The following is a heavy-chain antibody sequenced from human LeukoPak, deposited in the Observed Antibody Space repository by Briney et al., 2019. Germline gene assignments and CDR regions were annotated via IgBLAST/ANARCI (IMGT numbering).Heavy chain of an antibody. Sequence: GGSLRLSCAASGFTFSSYSMNWVRQAPGKGLVWVSVIFAGDRTYYPDSVKGRFIISRDNSKNTLYLQMNSLRAEDTALYYCARVVGATTWGYYYYMDVWGKGTTVTVSS. CDR2: IFAGDRT. CDR1: GFTFSSYS. D-gene: IGHD1-26*01. J-gene: IGHJ6*03. V-gene: IGHV3-53*01. CDR3: ARVVGATTWGYYYYMDV.